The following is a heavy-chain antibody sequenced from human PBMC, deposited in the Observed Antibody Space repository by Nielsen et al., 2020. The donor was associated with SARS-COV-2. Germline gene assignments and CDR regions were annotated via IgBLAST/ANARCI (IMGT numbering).Heavy chain of an antibody. Sequence: WIRQPPGKGLEWIGSIYYSGSTYYNPSLKSRVTISVDTSKNQFSLKLSSVTAADTAVYYCARGGKSGYFDYWGQGTLVTVSS. CDR2: IYYSGST. V-gene: IGHV4-39*01. J-gene: IGHJ4*02. CDR3: ARGGKSGYFDY. D-gene: IGHD3-10*01.